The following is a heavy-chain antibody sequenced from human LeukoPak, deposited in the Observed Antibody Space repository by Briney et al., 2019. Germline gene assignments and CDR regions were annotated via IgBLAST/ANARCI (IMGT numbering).Heavy chain of an antibody. CDR3: AKELYFGSGSYPDY. CDR1: GFTFSSYG. J-gene: IGHJ4*02. D-gene: IGHD3-10*01. Sequence: GRSLRLSCAASGFTFSSYGMHWVRQAPGKGLEWVAVISHDGSDNRYADSVKGRFTISRDNSKNTVYLQMSSLRPEDTAVYFCAKELYFGSGSYPDYWGQGTLVRVSS. V-gene: IGHV3-30*18. CDR2: ISHDGSDN.